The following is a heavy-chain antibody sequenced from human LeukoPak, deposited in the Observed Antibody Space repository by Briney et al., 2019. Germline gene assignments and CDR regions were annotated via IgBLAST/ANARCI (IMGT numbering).Heavy chain of an antibody. CDR3: ARVRWAGGYSYGLFDY. D-gene: IGHD5-18*01. CDR1: GFTFSSYW. Sequence: GGSLRLSCAASGFTFSSYWMSWVRQAPGKGLEWVANIKQDGSEKYYVDSVKGRSTISRDNAKNSLYLQMNSLRAEDTAVYYCARVRWAGGYSYGLFDYWSQGTLVTVSS. J-gene: IGHJ4*02. V-gene: IGHV3-7*03. CDR2: IKQDGSEK.